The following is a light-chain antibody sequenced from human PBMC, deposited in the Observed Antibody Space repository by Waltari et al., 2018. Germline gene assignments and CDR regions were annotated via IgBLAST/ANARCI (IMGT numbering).Light chain of an antibody. CDR2: KAS. CDR3: QQYKSFST. V-gene: IGKV1-5*03. Sequence: DIQMTQSPSTLSASVGDRVTITCRASQSVDSWLAWHQQKPGKAPKVIIYKASTIESGVPSRFSGSGSGTEFTLTISSLQPDDFATYYCQQYKSFSTFGQGTKLEIK. CDR1: QSVDSW. J-gene: IGKJ2*01.